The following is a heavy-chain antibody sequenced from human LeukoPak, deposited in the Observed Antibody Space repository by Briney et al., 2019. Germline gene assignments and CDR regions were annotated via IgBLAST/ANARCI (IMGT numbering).Heavy chain of an antibody. CDR2: IIPIFGTA. D-gene: IGHD2-2*01. CDR3: AREREIDCSSTSCYDNVDYYYGMDV. Sequence: SVKVSCKASGGTFSSYAISWVRQAPGQGLGWMGGIIPIFGTANYAQKFQGRVTITADKSTSTAYMELSSLRSEDTAVYYCAREREIDCSSTSCYDNVDYYYGMDVWGKGTTVTVSS. V-gene: IGHV1-69*06. J-gene: IGHJ6*04. CDR1: GGTFSSYA.